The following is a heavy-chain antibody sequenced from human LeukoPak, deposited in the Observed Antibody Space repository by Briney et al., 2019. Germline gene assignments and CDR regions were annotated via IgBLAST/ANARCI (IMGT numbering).Heavy chain of an antibody. D-gene: IGHD2-2*02. CDR2: ISSSSTTI. Sequence: GGSLRLSCAASGFTFSSYGMNWVRQAPGKGLEWVSYISSSSTTIYYADSVEGRFTISRDNAKNSLYLQMNSLRAEDTAVYYCARSSSTSSYTYWGQGTLVTVSS. J-gene: IGHJ4*02. CDR1: GFTFSSYG. V-gene: IGHV3-48*01. CDR3: ARSSSTSSYTY.